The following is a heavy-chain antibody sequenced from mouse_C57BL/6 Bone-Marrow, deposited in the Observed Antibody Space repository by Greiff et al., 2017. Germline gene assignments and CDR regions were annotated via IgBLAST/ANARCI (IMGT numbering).Heavy chain of an antibody. V-gene: IGHV5-6*01. CDR1: GFTFSSSG. D-gene: IGHD1-1*01. J-gene: IGHJ3*01. CDR2: ISSGCSYT. CDR3: AGLLRSGRFAY. Sequence: EVKLMESGGDLVKPGGSLKLSCAASGFTFSSSGMSWVRQTPDKRLEWVATISSGCSYTYYPASVKGRFTISRDNAKNTLYLQMSSLKSEDTARYYCAGLLRSGRFAYWGQGTLVTVSA.